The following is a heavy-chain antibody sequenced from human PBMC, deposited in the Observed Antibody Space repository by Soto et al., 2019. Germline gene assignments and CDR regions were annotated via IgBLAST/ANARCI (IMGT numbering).Heavy chain of an antibody. CDR1: GYTFRSYG. Sequence: HVQLVQSEPEVKKPGASVKVSCKASGYTFRSYGINWVRQAPGQGLEWMGWISGYDGNTNYAQMFHGRVTLTTDTSTTTAYMELRSLRSDGTAVYYCARGGSGSYIDYWGRGALVTVSS. D-gene: IGHD3-22*01. CDR3: ARGGSGSYIDY. J-gene: IGHJ4*02. V-gene: IGHV1-18*01. CDR2: ISGYDGNT.